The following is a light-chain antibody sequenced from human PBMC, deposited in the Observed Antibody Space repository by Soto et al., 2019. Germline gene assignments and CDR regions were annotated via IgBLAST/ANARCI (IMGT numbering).Light chain of an antibody. CDR1: EDINNR. CDR3: QNYNSAPPAGA. J-gene: IGKJ4*01. CDR2: AAS. Sequence: QMTQSPSSLSASVGDRVTITCRASEDINNRLAWYQQKPGKVPNLLIHAASTLQSGFPPRFSGRGSGTDFTLTISSLQPEDVATYYCQNYNSAPPAGAFGGGTKVEIK. V-gene: IGKV1-27*01.